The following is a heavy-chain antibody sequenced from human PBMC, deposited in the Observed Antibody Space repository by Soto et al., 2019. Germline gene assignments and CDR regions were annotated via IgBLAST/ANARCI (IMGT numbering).Heavy chain of an antibody. CDR3: ARASGSCRQGWFDP. J-gene: IGHJ5*02. Sequence: QVQLVQSGAEVKKPGSSVKVSCKASGGTFSSYAISWVRQAPGQGLEWMGGIITFVGTANYARKFQGRVTITADKSTSTAYMELSSLRAEDTAVYYGARASGSCRQGWFDPWGQGTLVTVSS. V-gene: IGHV1-69*06. D-gene: IGHD2-15*01. CDR2: IITFVGTA. CDR1: GGTFSSYA.